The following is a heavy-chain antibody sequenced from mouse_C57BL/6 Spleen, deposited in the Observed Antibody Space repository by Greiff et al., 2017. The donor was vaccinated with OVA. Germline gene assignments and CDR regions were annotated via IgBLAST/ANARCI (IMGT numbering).Heavy chain of an antibody. CDR1: GYTFTSYW. Sequence: VQLQQPGAELVKPGASVKLSCKASGYTFTSYWMQWVKQRPGQGLEWIGEIDPSDSYTNYNQKFKGKATLTVDTYSSTAYMQLSSLTSEDSAVYYCARRMDYWGQGTTLTVSS. CDR2: IDPSDSYT. J-gene: IGHJ2*01. V-gene: IGHV1-50*01. CDR3: ARRMDY.